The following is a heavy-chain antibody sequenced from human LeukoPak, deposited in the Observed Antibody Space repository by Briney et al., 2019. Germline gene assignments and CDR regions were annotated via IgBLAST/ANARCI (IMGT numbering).Heavy chain of an antibody. V-gene: IGHV4-59*01. CDR1: GGSISSYY. Sequence: SETLSLTCTVSGGSISSYYWSWIRQPPGKGLEWIGYIYYSGSTNYNPSLKSRVTISVDTSKNQFSLKLSSVTAADTAVYYCARVRLLTTYYFDYWGQGTWSPSPQ. D-gene: IGHD3-3*01. J-gene: IGHJ4*02. CDR2: IYYSGST. CDR3: ARVRLLTTYYFDY.